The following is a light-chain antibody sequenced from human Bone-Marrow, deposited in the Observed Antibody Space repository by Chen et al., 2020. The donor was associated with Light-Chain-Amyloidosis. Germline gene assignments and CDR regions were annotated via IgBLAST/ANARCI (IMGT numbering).Light chain of an antibody. V-gene: IGKV1-5*03. CDR3: QQYNRHSAAT. CDR2: MAS. J-gene: IGKJ1*01. CDR1: QSISNW. Sequence: IQMTQSRPTLLAALGDRVTITCRASQSISNWFAWYQQKPGKAPKDLIYMASNLKSGVPSSFSGSGSGTEFTPTITSRQPDDFATYYCQQYNRHSAATFGQGTKVEIK.